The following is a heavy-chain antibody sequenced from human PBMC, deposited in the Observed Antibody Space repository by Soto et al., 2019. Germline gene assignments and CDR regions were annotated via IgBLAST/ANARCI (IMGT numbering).Heavy chain of an antibody. J-gene: IGHJ4*02. V-gene: IGHV3-23*01. CDR1: GFTFSSYA. CDR3: AKFGMATTKRSPPYYIDY. Sequence: EVQVLESGGGLVQPGGSLRLSCAASGFTFSSYAMSWVRQAPGKGLEWVSSISGSGGGTYYADSVKGRFTFSRDNSKNTLYLQMNSLRDEDTAVYYCAKFGMATTKRSPPYYIDYWGQGALGTVSS. CDR2: ISGSGGGT. D-gene: IGHD1-1*01.